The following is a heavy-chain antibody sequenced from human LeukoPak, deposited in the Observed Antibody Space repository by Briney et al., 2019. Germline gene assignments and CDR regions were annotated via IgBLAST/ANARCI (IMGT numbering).Heavy chain of an antibody. CDR1: GFTFSSYA. CDR2: IRYDGSDR. D-gene: IGHD3-16*01. Sequence: GGSLRLSCAASGFTFSSYAMHWVRQAPGKGLEWVTFIRYDGSDRYYADSVKGRFTVSRDNSRNTLYLQMNRLRDEDTAFYYCAKRGVSPAYTHIFDIWGQGTIVTVSS. CDR3: AKRGVSPAYTHIFDI. V-gene: IGHV3-30*02. J-gene: IGHJ3*02.